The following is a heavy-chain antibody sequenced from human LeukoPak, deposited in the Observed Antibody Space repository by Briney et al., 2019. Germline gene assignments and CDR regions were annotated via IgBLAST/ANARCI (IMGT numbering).Heavy chain of an antibody. CDR1: GFTFSSYA. V-gene: IGHV3-30*02. J-gene: IGHJ4*02. Sequence: GGSLRLSCAASGFTFSSYAMHWVRQAPGKGLEWVAFIRYDGSNKYYADSVKGRFTISRDNSKNTLYLQMNSLRAEDTAVYYCAKYPPGGGCSGGSCYHFDYWGQGTLVTVSS. D-gene: IGHD2-15*01. CDR3: AKYPPGGGCSGGSCYHFDY. CDR2: IRYDGSNK.